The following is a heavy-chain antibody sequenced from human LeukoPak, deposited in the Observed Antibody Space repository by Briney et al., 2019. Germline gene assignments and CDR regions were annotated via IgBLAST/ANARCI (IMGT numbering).Heavy chain of an antibody. CDR1: GGSISSGSYY. J-gene: IGHJ4*02. Sequence: PSQTLSLTCTVSGGSISSGSYYWSWIRQPAGKGLEWIGRIYTSGTTNYNPSLMSRVSISSDTSKNQFSLELSSVTAADTAVYYCARLKATVSIHAYFDSWGQGTLVTVSS. V-gene: IGHV4-61*02. CDR3: ARLKATVSIHAYFDS. D-gene: IGHD4-17*01. CDR2: IYTSGTT.